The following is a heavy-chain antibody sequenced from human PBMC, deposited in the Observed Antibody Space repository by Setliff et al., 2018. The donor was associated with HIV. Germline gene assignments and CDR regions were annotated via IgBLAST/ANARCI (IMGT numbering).Heavy chain of an antibody. CDR2: IYASGKT. Sequence: PSETLSLTCNASGDSLNTYYWSWIRQSGGKGLEWIGRIYASGKTTFNPSLKSRVRMSVDTSKNQFSLKLTSVTASDTAVYYCARGNNDLESFDCWGQGALVTVSS. V-gene: IGHV4-4*07. J-gene: IGHJ4*02. CDR1: GDSLNTYY. CDR3: ARGNNDLESFDC. D-gene: IGHD3-3*01.